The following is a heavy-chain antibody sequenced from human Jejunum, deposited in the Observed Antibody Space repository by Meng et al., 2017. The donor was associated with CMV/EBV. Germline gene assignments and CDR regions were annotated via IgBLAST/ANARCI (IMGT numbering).Heavy chain of an antibody. J-gene: IGHJ4*02. CDR1: GYAFTGYY. D-gene: IGHD3-10*01. CDR3: ARGGTSHFGSGTSYNAPFDN. Sequence: QVQLVQSGAEVKKPGASVKVSCKASGYAFTGYYLHWVRQAPGQGLEWMGRINPNSGFTNYAQTFQGRVTMTSETSISTAYMELSSLTSDDTAVYYCARGGTSHFGSGTSYNAPFDNWGQGTLVTVSS. V-gene: IGHV1-2*06. CDR2: INPNSGFT.